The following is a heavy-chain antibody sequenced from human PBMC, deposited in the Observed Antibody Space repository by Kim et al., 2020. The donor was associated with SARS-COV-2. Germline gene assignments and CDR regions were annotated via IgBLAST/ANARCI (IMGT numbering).Heavy chain of an antibody. Sequence: GSTNSNPSLKSRVTISEDTSKNQFSLELSSVTAADTAVYYCARSVAGNDYWGQGTLVTVSS. J-gene: IGHJ4*02. V-gene: IGHV4-34*01. CDR3: ARSVAGNDY. CDR2: GST. D-gene: IGHD6-19*01.